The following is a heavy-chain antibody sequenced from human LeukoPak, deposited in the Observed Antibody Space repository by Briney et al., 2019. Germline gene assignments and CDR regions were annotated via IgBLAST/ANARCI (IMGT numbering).Heavy chain of an antibody. D-gene: IGHD6-19*01. CDR2: ISYSGST. Sequence: SQTLSLTCTVSGGSISSGNYYWSWIRQPPGKGLAWIGYISYSGSTYYNPSLKSRVTISVDTSKNQFSLKLSSVTAADTAVYYCARGSGWDRGDAFDIWGQGTMVTVSS. J-gene: IGHJ3*02. V-gene: IGHV4-30-4*08. CDR3: ARGSGWDRGDAFDI. CDR1: GGSISSGNYY.